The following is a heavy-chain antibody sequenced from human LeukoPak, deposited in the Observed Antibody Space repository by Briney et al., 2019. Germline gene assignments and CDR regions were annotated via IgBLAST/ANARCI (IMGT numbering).Heavy chain of an antibody. J-gene: IGHJ4*02. CDR1: GFTFSSYW. Sequence: PGGSLRLSCVASGFTFSSYWMTWVRQAPGKGLEWVANIKRDGSEKYYVDSVKGRFTISRDNAKNSLYLQMTSLRAEDTAVYYCARPPNIAAAGQDWGQGTLVTVSS. V-gene: IGHV3-7*01. CDR2: IKRDGSEK. CDR3: ARPPNIAAAGQD. D-gene: IGHD6-13*01.